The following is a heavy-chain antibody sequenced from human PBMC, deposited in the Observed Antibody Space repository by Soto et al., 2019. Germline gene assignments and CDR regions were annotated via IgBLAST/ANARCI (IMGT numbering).Heavy chain of an antibody. CDR1: GYSFTSYW. CDR3: ARQLGEVLLWFGELNWFDP. V-gene: IGHV5-10-1*01. J-gene: IGHJ5*02. CDR2: IDPSDSYT. D-gene: IGHD3-10*01. Sequence: GESLKISCNGSGYSFTSYWISWVGQMPGKGLEWMGRIDPSDSYTNYSPSFQGHVTISADKSISTAYLQWSSLKAPDTAMYYCARQLGEVLLWFGELNWFDPWGQGTLVTVSS.